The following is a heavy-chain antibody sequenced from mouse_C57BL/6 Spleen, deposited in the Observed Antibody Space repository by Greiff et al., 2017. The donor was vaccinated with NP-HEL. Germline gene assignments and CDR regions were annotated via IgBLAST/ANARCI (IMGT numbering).Heavy chain of an antibody. CDR3: ARAGIYDYDYYAMDY. Sequence: EVQRVESEGGLVQPGSSMKLSCTASGFTFSDYYMAWVRQVPEKGLEWVANINYDGSSTYYLDSLKSRFIISRDNAKNILYLQMSSLKSEDTATYYCARAGIYDYDYYAMDYWGQGTSVTVSS. CDR1: GFTFSDYY. CDR2: INYDGSST. V-gene: IGHV5-16*01. J-gene: IGHJ4*01. D-gene: IGHD2-4*01.